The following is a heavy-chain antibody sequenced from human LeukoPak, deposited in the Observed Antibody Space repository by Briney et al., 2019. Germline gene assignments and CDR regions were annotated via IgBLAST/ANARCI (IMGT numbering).Heavy chain of an antibody. Sequence: SETLSLTCTVSGGSISSYYWSWIRQPPGKGLEWIGYIYYSGSTNYNPSLKSRVTISVDTSKNQFSLKLSSVTAADTAVYYCARYARYCSSTSCYIGSGGYWGQGTLVTVSS. V-gene: IGHV4-59*08. J-gene: IGHJ4*02. CDR3: ARYARYCSSTSCYIGSGGY. CDR1: GGSISSYY. D-gene: IGHD2-2*02. CDR2: IYYSGST.